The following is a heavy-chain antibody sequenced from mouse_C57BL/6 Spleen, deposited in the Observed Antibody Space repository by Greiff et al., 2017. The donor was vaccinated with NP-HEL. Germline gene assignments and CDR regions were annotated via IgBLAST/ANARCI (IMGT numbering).Heavy chain of an antibody. J-gene: IGHJ2*01. D-gene: IGHD4-1*01. CDR1: GFTFSSYA. CDR2: ISDGGSYT. V-gene: IGHV5-4*01. Sequence: EVQVVESGGGLVKPGGSLKLSCAASGFTFSSYAMSWVRQTPEKRLEWVATISDGGSYTYYPDNVKGRFTISRDNAKNNLYLQMSHLKSEDTAMYYCARETANWDFDYWGQGTTLTVSS. CDR3: ARETANWDFDY.